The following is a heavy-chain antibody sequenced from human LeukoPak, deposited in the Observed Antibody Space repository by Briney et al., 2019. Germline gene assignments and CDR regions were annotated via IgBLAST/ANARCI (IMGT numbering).Heavy chain of an antibody. CDR2: ISSTGSDI. CDR1: GFTFSSYW. V-gene: IGHV3-21*01. D-gene: IGHD3-16*01. Sequence: GGSLRLSCAASGFTFSSYWMNWDRQTPGKGLEWLTSISSTGSDIHYADSVKGRFTISRDNAKNSGYLQMDSLRVEDTALYYCARDSGTYSGYYYYYMDGWGKGTTVTVSS. CDR3: ARDSGTYSGYYYYYMDG. J-gene: IGHJ6*03.